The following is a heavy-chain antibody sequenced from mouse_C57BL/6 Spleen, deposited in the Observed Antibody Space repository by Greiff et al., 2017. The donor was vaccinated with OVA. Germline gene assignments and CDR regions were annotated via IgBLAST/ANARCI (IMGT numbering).Heavy chain of an antibody. CDR1: GYAFSSSW. J-gene: IGHJ2*01. V-gene: IGHV1-82*01. CDR2: IYPGDGDT. D-gene: IGHD4-1*01. CDR3: ARRETGLYFDY. Sequence: QVQLQQSGPELVKPGASVKISCKASGYAFSSSWMNWVKQRPGKGLEWIGRIYPGDGDTNYNGKFKGKATLTADKSSSTAYMQLSSLTSEDSAVYFCARRETGLYFDYWGQGTTLTVSS.